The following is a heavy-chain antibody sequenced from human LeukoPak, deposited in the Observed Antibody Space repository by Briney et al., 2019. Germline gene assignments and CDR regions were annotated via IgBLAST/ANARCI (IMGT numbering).Heavy chain of an antibody. J-gene: IGHJ3*02. CDR2: IGTAGDP. V-gene: IGHV3-13*05. D-gene: IGHD5-18*01. Sequence: PGRSLRLSCAASGFTFSSYDMHWVRQATGKGLEWVSAIGTAGDPYYPGSVKGRFTISRENAKNSLYLQMNSLRAGDTAVYYCARGCQVWIQLKERCAFDIWGQGTMVTVSS. CDR1: GFTFSSYD. CDR3: ARGCQVWIQLKERCAFDI.